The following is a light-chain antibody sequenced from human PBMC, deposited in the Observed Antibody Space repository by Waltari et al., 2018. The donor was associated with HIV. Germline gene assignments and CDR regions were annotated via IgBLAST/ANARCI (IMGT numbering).Light chain of an antibody. CDR1: SSDVGGYNY. V-gene: IGLV2-14*01. Sequence: QSALTQPASVSGSPGQSITISCTGTSSDVGGYNYVSWYQQHPGKAPKLMIYEVSNRPSGVSNRFSGSKSGNTASLTISGLQAEDDAGYYCSSYTSSSTYVFGTETTVTVL. J-gene: IGLJ1*01. CDR2: EVS. CDR3: SSYTSSSTYV.